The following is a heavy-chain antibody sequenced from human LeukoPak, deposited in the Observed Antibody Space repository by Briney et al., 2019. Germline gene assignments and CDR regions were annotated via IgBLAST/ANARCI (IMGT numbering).Heavy chain of an antibody. J-gene: IGHJ6*02. CDR1: GGSFSGYY. V-gene: IGHV4-34*01. D-gene: IGHD3-3*01. CDR2: INHSGST. Sequence: SETLSLTCAVYGGSFSGYYWCWIRQPPGKGLEWIGEINHSGSTNYNPSLKSRVTISVDTSKNQFSLKLSSVTAADTAVYYCARGSITIFGVVEYGMDVWGQGTTVTVSS. CDR3: ARGSITIFGVVEYGMDV.